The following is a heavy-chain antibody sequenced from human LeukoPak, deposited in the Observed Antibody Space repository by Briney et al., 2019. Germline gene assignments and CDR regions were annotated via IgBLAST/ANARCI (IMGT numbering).Heavy chain of an antibody. Sequence: GTSVKVSCKASGGTFSSYAISWVRQAPGQGLEWMGGIIPIFGTANYAQKFQGRVTITTDESTSTAYMELSSLRSEDTAVYYFARVAGTNYYYYYMDGWGKASTVTVSS. CDR2: IIPIFGTA. D-gene: IGHD1-7*01. CDR3: ARVAGTNYYYYYMDG. CDR1: GGTFSSYA. V-gene: IGHV1-69*05. J-gene: IGHJ6*03.